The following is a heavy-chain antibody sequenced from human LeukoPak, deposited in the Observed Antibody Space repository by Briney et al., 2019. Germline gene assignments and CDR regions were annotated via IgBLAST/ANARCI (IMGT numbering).Heavy chain of an antibody. D-gene: IGHD3-10*01. CDR2: IIPIFGTA. V-gene: IGHV1-69*13. J-gene: IGHJ5*02. CDR3: ARGPPKDFGSGSSWFDP. Sequence: LWASVKVSCKASGGTFSSYAISWVRQAPGQGLEWMGGIIPIFGTANYAQKFQGRVTITADESTSTAYMELSSLRSEDTAVYYCARGPPKDFGSGSSWFDPWGQGALVTVSS. CDR1: GGTFSSYA.